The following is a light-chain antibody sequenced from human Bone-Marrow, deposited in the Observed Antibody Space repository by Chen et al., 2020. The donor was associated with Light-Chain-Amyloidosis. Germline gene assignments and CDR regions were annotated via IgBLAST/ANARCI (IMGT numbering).Light chain of an antibody. CDR3: SSYTITNTLV. CDR1: SSDVGGDNH. V-gene: IGLV2-14*01. CDR2: EVT. Sequence: SALTQPAPVSGSPGQSITITCTGTSSDVGGDNHVSWYQQHPDKAPKRMIYEVTNRPSLVPDRFSGSKSDNTASLTISGLQTEDEADYFCSSYTITNTLVFGSGTRVTVL. J-gene: IGLJ1*01.